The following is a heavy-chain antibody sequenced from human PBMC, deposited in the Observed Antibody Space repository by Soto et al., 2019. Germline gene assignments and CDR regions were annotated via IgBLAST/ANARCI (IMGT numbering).Heavy chain of an antibody. CDR1: GGSISRYY. Sequence: PSETLSLTCTVSGGSISRYYWSWIRQPPGKGLEWIGYIYYSGATNYHPSLKSRVTISVDTSKNQFSLKLNSVTAADTAVYYCARDSEECTTGRCYLNWFDPWGQGTLVTVSS. D-gene: IGHD2-15*01. J-gene: IGHJ5*02. V-gene: IGHV4-59*01. CDR2: IYYSGAT. CDR3: ARDSEECTTGRCYLNWFDP.